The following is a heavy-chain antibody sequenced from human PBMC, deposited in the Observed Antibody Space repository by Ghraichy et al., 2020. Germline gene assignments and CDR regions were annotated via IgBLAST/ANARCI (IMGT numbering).Heavy chain of an antibody. D-gene: IGHD6-13*01. Sequence: ASVKVSCKASGYTFTTYAMHWVRHAPGQRLEWMAWVNAANGDREYSKKFQGRVSITTDTSATTTYMELSSLRSEDTAIYYCAREGFTSGWSHFDSWGQGTLVTVSS. CDR3: AREGFTSGWSHFDS. J-gene: IGHJ4*02. CDR1: GYTFTTYA. V-gene: IGHV1-3*01. CDR2: VNAANGDR.